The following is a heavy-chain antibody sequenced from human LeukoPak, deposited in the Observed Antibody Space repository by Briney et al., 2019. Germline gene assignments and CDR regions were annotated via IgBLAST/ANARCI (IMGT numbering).Heavy chain of an antibody. D-gene: IGHD5-18*01. V-gene: IGHV1-69*13. CDR2: IIPIFGTA. CDR3: ARPGGDTAMVTIPSYYGMDV. CDR1: GGTFSSYA. Sequence: ASVKVSCKAPGGTFSSYAISWVRQAPGQGLEWMGGIIPIFGTANYAQKFQGRVTITADESTSTAYMELSSLRSEDTAVYYCARPGGDTAMVTIPSYYGMDVWGQGTTVTVSS. J-gene: IGHJ6*02.